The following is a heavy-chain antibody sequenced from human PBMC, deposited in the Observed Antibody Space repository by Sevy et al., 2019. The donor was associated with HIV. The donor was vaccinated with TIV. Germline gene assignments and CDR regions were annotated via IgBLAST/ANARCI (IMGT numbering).Heavy chain of an antibody. J-gene: IGHJ4*02. CDR2: ISTSSNNI. Sequence: GGSLILSCAASGFTFSTYGMNWVRQAPGKGLEWISYISTSSNNIYYADSVKGRFTVSRDDVGNSMYLQMNSLGAEDTALYYCARVVWGSYRYDDYWGQGTLVTVSS. CDR3: ARVVWGSYRYDDY. CDR1: GFTFSTYG. V-gene: IGHV3-48*01. D-gene: IGHD3-16*02.